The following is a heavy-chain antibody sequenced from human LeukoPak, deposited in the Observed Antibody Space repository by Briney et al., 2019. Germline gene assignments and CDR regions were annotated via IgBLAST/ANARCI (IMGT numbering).Heavy chain of an antibody. CDR2: IRGSGETT. Sequence: GGSLRLSCVASGFPFSAYAMSWVRQAPGKGLEWVSGIRGSGETTYYAESVKGRFIIQRDNSKNTLYLQMNSLRAEDTALYYCAKGKGAYCDGDCSGRILDYWGQGILVTVSS. D-gene: IGHD2-21*02. CDR1: GFPFSAYA. V-gene: IGHV3-23*01. CDR3: AKGKGAYCDGDCSGRILDY. J-gene: IGHJ4*02.